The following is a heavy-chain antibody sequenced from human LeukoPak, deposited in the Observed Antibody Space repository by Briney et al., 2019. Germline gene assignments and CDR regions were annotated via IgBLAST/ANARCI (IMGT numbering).Heavy chain of an antibody. V-gene: IGHV4-39*07. CDR1: GGSISSSMYY. J-gene: IGHJ6*02. CDR2: INHSGST. Sequence: SETLSLTCTVSGGSISSSMYYWGWIRQPPGRGLEWIGEINHSGSTNYNPSLKSRVTISVDTSKNQFSLKLSSVTAADTAVYYCARGEVDIVATTLHYYGMDVWGQGTTVTVSS. CDR3: ARGEVDIVATTLHYYGMDV. D-gene: IGHD5-12*01.